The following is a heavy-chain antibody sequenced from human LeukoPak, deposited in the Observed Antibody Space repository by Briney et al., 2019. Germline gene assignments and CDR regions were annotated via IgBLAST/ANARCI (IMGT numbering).Heavy chain of an antibody. J-gene: IGHJ4*02. CDR2: TYYRSRWYN. D-gene: IGHD6-19*01. CDR1: GDSVSSNSAA. CDR3: ARVTEKQYLPFDS. V-gene: IGHV6-1*01. Sequence: SQTLSLTCAISGDSVSSNSAAWNWIRQSPSRGLEWLGRTYYRSRWYNEYALSVKSRITINPDTSKNQFSLQLNSVTPEDTAVYYCARVTEKQYLPFDSWGQGTLVTVSS.